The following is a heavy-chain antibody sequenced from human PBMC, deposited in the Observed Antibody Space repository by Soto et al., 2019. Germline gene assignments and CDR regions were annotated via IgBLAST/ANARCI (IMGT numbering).Heavy chain of an antibody. D-gene: IGHD2-21*01. CDR1: GGSFSGXY. CDR2: INHSGST. J-gene: IGHJ4*02. CDR3: ERGSSPPLPIAKRYYFDY. V-gene: IGHV4-34*01. Sequence: LXLXCAVYGGSFSGXYWSWILQPPGKWLEWIGEINHSGSTNYNPSLKSRVTISVDTSKNQFSLKLSSVTAEDTAVYYCERGSSPPLPIAKRYYFDYWGQGTLGTVSS.